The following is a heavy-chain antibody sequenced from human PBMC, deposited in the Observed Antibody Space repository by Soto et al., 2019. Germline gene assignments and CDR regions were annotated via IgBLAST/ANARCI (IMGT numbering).Heavy chain of an antibody. V-gene: IGHV3-23*01. Sequence: EVQLLESGGGLVQPGGSLRLSCAASGFTFSNYAMSWVRQAPGKGLEWVSGLSDGGGSTFYADSVKGRFTISRDNAKNTLYLQMSSLRAEDTAVYYCAKGGTTSPYNWFDPWGQGTLVTVSS. J-gene: IGHJ5*02. D-gene: IGHD2-2*01. CDR2: LSDGGGST. CDR1: GFTFSNYA. CDR3: AKGGTTSPYNWFDP.